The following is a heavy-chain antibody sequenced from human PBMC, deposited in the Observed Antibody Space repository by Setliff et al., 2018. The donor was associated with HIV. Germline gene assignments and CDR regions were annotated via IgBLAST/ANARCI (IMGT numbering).Heavy chain of an antibody. Sequence: SETLSLTCTVSGGSISSSSYYWGWIRQPPGKGLEWIVSIPYSGSTYYNPSLKSRVSLSVDTSKNQFSLNLSSVTAADTAVYYCATYAGNGGGKGYWGQGTLVTVSS. CDR1: GGSISSSSYY. D-gene: IGHD2-21*01. J-gene: IGHJ4*02. V-gene: IGHV4-39*07. CDR2: IPYSGST. CDR3: ATYAGNGGGKGY.